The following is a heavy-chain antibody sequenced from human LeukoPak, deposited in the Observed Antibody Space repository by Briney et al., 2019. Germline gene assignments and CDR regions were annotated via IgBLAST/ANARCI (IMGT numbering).Heavy chain of an antibody. V-gene: IGHV4-59*11. J-gene: IGHJ5*02. D-gene: IGHD6-19*01. CDR1: GGSISSHY. CDR2: IYYSGST. CDR3: ARDKYSSGWPNWFDP. Sequence: SETLSLTCTVSGGSISSHYWSWIRQPPGKGLEWIGYIYYSGSTNYNPSLKSRVTISVDTSKNQFSLKLSSVTAADTAVYYCARDKYSSGWPNWFDPWGQGTLVTVSS.